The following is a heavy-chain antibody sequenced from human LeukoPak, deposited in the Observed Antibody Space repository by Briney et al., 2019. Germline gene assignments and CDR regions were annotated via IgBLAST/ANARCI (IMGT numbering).Heavy chain of an antibody. J-gene: IGHJ4*02. CDR2: ISAYNGNT. Sequence: GASVKVSCKASGYTFTSYGISWVRQAPGQGLEWMGWISAYNGNTNYAQKLQGRVTMTTDTSTSTAYMELRSLRSDDTAVYYCARDRFRIAAAARDFDYWGQGTLVTVSS. V-gene: IGHV1-18*04. CDR3: ARDRFRIAAAARDFDY. CDR1: GYTFTSYG. D-gene: IGHD6-13*01.